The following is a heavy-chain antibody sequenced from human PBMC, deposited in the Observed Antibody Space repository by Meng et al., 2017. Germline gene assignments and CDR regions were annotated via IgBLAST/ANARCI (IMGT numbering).Heavy chain of an antibody. CDR2: IYHSGRT. J-gene: IGHJ4*02. Sequence: QVPLHESGPGLVSPSGTLPLTCAVSGGSISSSNWWSWVRQPPGKGLEWIGEIYHSGRTTYTPSLKSRVTISVDKSKNQFSLKLSSVTAADTAVYYCARWSIYGSGGSCYSFDYWGQGTLVTVSS. V-gene: IGHV4-4*02. CDR3: ARWSIYGSGGSCYSFDY. D-gene: IGHD2-15*01. CDR1: GGSISSSNW.